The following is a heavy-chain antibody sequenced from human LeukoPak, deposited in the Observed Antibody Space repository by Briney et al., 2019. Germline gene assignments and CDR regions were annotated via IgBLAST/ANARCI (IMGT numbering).Heavy chain of an antibody. D-gene: IGHD1-26*01. J-gene: IGHJ4*02. CDR2: IYYSGNT. CDR1: GASFGTYY. CDR3: AIRRTGSYSDY. V-gene: IGHV4-59*12. Sequence: SETLSLTCTVSGASFGTYYWNWIRQPPGKGLEWIGYIYYSGNTNSNPSLKSRVTISVDTSKNQFSLKLTSVTAADTSVYYCAIRRTGSYSDYWGQGTLVTVSS.